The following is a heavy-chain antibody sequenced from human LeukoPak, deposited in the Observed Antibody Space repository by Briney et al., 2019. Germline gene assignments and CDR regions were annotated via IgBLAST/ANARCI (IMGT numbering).Heavy chain of an antibody. D-gene: IGHD2-21*01. V-gene: IGHV4-31*03. CDR1: GGSISSDDYY. CDR2: IYYSWST. CDR3: ARGIPSPYYFDY. J-gene: IGHJ4*02. Sequence: SQTLSLTCTVSGGSISSDDYYWSWIRQHPGKGLECIGNIYYSWSTYYNPSLKSRVTISLDTSNNQFSLKLTSVTAADTAVYYCARGIPSPYYFDYWGQGTLVTVSS.